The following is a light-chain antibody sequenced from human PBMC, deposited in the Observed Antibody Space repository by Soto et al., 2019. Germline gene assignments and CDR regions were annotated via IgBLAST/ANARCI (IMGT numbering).Light chain of an antibody. Sequence: QSALTQPASVSGSPGQSITISCTGSRSDVGGYNYVSWYQHHPGKAPKLMIYEVSNRPSGVSNRFSGSNSGNTASLTISGLQAEDEADYYCSSHTSSSTPYVFGTGTNVTVL. J-gene: IGLJ1*01. CDR3: SSHTSSSTPYV. CDR1: RSDVGGYNY. CDR2: EVS. V-gene: IGLV2-14*01.